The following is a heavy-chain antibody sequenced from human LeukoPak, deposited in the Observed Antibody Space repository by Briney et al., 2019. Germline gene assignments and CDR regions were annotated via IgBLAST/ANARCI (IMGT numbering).Heavy chain of an antibody. CDR1: GYTLTGYY. CDR3: ARGGTVMPIDY. J-gene: IGHJ4*02. Sequence: ASVKVSCKASGYTLTGYYLHWVRQAPGQGLEWMGWINPNSGGTKYAQKLQGRVTTTRDTSISTAYMELSRLTSDDTAVYYCARGGTVMPIDYWGQGTLVTVSS. V-gene: IGHV1-2*02. CDR2: INPNSGGT. D-gene: IGHD2-8*02.